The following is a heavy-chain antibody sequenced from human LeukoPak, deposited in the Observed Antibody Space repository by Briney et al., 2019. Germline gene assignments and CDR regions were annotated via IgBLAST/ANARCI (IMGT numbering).Heavy chain of an antibody. V-gene: IGHV3-9*01. Sequence: PGGSLRLSCAASGFTFDDYAMHWVRQAPGKGLEWVSGISWNSGSIGYADSVKGRLTISRDNAKNSLYLQMNSLRAEDTAIYYCAKAGPDSSSWTRFDYWGQGTLVTVSS. CDR3: AKAGPDSSSWTRFDY. CDR2: ISWNSGSI. CDR1: GFTFDDYA. J-gene: IGHJ4*02. D-gene: IGHD6-13*01.